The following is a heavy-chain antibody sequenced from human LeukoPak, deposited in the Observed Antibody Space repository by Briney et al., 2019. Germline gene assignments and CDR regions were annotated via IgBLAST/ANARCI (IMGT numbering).Heavy chain of an antibody. Sequence: GGSLRLSCAASGFTFDDYGMSWIRQTPGKGLEWVSYISSSGSTIYYADSVKGRFTISRDNAKNSLYLQMNSLRAEDTAVYYCARGRWFDAFDIWGQGTMVTVSS. CDR1: GFTFDDYG. CDR3: ARGRWFDAFDI. D-gene: IGHD2-15*01. CDR2: ISSSGSTI. J-gene: IGHJ3*02. V-gene: IGHV3-11*01.